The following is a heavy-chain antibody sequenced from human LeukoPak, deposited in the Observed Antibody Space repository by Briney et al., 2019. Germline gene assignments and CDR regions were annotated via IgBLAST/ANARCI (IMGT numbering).Heavy chain of an antibody. CDR2: INPSVCST. V-gene: IGHV1-46*01. CDR3: ARSRDGYNFDY. CDR1: GYTFTSYY. J-gene: IGHJ4*02. Sequence: ASVKVSCKASGYTFTSYYMHWVRQAPGQGREWIGIINPSVCSTSYAQKFQCRDTMTRDTSTSTVYMELSSLRSEDTAVYYCARSRDGYNFDYWGQGTLVTVSS. D-gene: IGHD5-24*01.